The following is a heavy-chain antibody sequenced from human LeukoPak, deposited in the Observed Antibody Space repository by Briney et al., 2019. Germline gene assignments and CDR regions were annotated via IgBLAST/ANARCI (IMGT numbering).Heavy chain of an antibody. Sequence: ASVKVSCKASGGTFSSYAISWVRQAPGQGLEWMGGIIPIFGTANYAQKFQGRVTITADESTSTVYMELSSLTSEDTAVYYCARDRHCSSASCYSGGEYFQHWGQGTLVTVSS. CDR3: ARDRHCSSASCYSGGEYFQH. V-gene: IGHV1-69*13. CDR1: GGTFSSYA. CDR2: IIPIFGTA. J-gene: IGHJ1*01. D-gene: IGHD2-2*02.